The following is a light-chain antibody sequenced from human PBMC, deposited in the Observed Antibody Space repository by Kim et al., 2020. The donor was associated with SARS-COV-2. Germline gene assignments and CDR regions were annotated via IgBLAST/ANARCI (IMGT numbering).Light chain of an antibody. V-gene: IGKV3-20*01. Sequence: EIVLTQSPGTLSLSPGERATLSCRASQSVSSSYLAWYQQKPGQAPRLLNYGASSRAPGIPDRFSGSGSGTDFTLTISRLEPEDCAVYYCQQHGSSPLTFGGGTKVDIK. J-gene: IGKJ4*01. CDR1: QSVSSSY. CDR3: QQHGSSPLT. CDR2: GAS.